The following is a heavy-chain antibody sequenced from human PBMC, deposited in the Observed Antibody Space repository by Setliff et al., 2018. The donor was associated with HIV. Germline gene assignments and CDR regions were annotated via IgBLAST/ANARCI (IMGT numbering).Heavy chain of an antibody. CDR3: ARDEEVGLYGSGSYQY. D-gene: IGHD3-10*01. J-gene: IGHJ4*02. V-gene: IGHV1-3*01. Sequence: ASVKVSCKASGYTFTNHAIHWVRQAPGQRLEWMGWINPGNGNTKYSQNFQGRVTITGDTSASTAYMELSSLTLEDTAVYYCARDEEVGLYGSGSYQYWGQGTLVTVSS. CDR2: INPGNGNT. CDR1: GYTFTNHA.